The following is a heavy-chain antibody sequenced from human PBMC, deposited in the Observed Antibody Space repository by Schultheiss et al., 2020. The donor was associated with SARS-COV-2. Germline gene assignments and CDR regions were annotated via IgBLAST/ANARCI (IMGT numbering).Heavy chain of an antibody. D-gene: IGHD4/OR15-4a*01. CDR3: ARELNLNWFDP. CDR1: GFTFSSYS. CDR2: ISSSGSTI. Sequence: GGSLRLSCAASGFTFSSYSMNWVRQAPGRGLEWVSYISSSGSTIYYADSVKGRFTISRDNAKNSLYLQMNSLRAEDTAVYYCARELNLNWFDPWGQGTLVTVSS. J-gene: IGHJ5*02. V-gene: IGHV3-48*04.